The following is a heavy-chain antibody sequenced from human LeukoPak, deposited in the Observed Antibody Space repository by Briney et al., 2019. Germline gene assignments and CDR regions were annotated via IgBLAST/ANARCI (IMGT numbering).Heavy chain of an antibody. CDR1: EFSVGSNY. CDR2: IYSGGST. Sequence: GGSLRLSCAASEFSVGSNYMTWVRQAPGKGLEWVSLIYSGGSTYYADSVKGRFTISRDNSKNTLYVQMNSLRAEDTAVYSGRRGPSAYHNTGGQGTLVTVSS. V-gene: IGHV3-66*01. D-gene: IGHD5-12*01. J-gene: IGHJ4*02. CDR3: RRGPSAYHNT.